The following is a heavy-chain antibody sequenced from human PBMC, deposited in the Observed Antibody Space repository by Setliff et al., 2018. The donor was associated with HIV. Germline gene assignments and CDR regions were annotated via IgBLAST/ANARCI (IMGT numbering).Heavy chain of an antibody. J-gene: IGHJ4*02. CDR1: GFTFSSYW. CDR3: AGSRGYFVKAD. Sequence: GGSLRLSCAASGFTFSSYWMHWVRQAPGKGLVWVSRINSDGSNTNYADSVKGRFTISRDNVKNSLYLQMNSLRGEDTAVYYCAGSRGYFVKADWGQGTLVTVSS. V-gene: IGHV3-74*01. CDR2: INSDGSNT. D-gene: IGHD3-22*01.